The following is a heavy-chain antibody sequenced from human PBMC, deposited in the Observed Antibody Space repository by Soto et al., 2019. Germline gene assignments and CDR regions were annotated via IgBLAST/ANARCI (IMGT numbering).Heavy chain of an antibody. J-gene: IGHJ5*02. CDR2: IYYSGST. Sequence: SETLSLTCTVSGGSVSSGSYYWSWIRQPPGKGLEWIGYIYYSGSTNYNPSLKSRVTISVDTSKNQFSLKLSSVTAADTAVYYCARGRYSSSWYCFDPCGQGTLVTVSS. CDR3: ARGRYSSSWYCFDP. V-gene: IGHV4-61*01. CDR1: GGSVSSGSYY. D-gene: IGHD6-13*01.